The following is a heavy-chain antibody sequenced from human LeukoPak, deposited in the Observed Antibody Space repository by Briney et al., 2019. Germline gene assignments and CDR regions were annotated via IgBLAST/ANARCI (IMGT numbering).Heavy chain of an antibody. CDR2: ISWDSGST. D-gene: IGHD5-24*01. Sequence: GRSLRLSCAASGFTFGGYAMHWVRQAPGKGLEWISGISWDSGSTGYADSVKGRFTISRDNAKNSLYLQMNSLRVEDTALYYCAKDIAMAGLRYFDHWGQGTLVTVSS. CDR1: GFTFGGYA. V-gene: IGHV3-9*01. J-gene: IGHJ4*02. CDR3: AKDIAMAGLRYFDH.